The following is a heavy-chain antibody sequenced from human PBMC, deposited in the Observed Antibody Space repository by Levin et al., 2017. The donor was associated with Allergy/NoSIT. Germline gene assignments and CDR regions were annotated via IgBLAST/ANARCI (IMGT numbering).Heavy chain of an antibody. Sequence: SETLSLTCTVSGGSISSYYWSWIRQSPEKGLEWIGNIYYSGGTSYNPSLESRLTISVDTSKNQFFLKLSSVTAADTAIYYCSRHVRGVTARREDYWGQGTLVTVSS. J-gene: IGHJ4*02. CDR2: IYYSGGT. V-gene: IGHV4-59*08. D-gene: IGHD3-10*02. CDR1: GGSISSYY. CDR3: SRHVRGVTARREDY.